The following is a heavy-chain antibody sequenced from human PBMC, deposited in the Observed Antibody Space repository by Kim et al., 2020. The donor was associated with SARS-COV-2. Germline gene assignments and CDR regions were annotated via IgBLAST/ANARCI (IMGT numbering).Heavy chain of an antibody. V-gene: IGHV4-39*01. J-gene: IGHJ4*02. CDR3: ARGYYYDS. CDR2: SRST. D-gene: IGHD3-22*01. Sequence: SRSTDYNPSRKSRVTISVDTCKNQFSLKLSSVTAADTAVYYCARGYYYDSWGQGTLVTVSS.